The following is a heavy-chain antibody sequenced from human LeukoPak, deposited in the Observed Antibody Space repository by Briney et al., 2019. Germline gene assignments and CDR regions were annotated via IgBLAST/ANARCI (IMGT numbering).Heavy chain of an antibody. J-gene: IGHJ6*04. V-gene: IGHV4-30-2*01. CDR1: GGSISSGCYY. D-gene: IGHD4-11*01. CDR2: IYHSGST. CDR3: ARGKAWTVTTLPDV. Sequence: PSESLSLTCTVSGGSISSGCYYWGWIRQPPGKGLEWIGYIYHSGSTYYNPSLKSRVTISVDRSKNQFSLKLSSVTAADTAVYYCARGKAWTVTTLPDVWGKGTTVTVSS.